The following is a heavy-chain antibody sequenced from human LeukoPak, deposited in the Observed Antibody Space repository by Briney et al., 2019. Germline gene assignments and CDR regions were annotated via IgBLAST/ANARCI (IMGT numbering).Heavy chain of an antibody. V-gene: IGHV4-59*08. CDR1: GASISSYY. CDR2: IYYSGST. Sequence: PSETLSLTCTVSGASISSYYWSWIRQPPGKGLEWIGYIYYSGSTTYNPSLKSRVTISVDTSKNQFSLKLSSVTAADTAVYYCARQDYDFWSGYSNWFDPWGQGTLVTVSS. CDR3: ARQDYDFWSGYSNWFDP. J-gene: IGHJ5*02. D-gene: IGHD3-3*01.